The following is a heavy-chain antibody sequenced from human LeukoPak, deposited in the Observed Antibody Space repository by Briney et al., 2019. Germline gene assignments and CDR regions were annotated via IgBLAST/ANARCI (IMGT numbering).Heavy chain of an antibody. D-gene: IGHD3-10*01. Sequence: GGSLRLSCAASGFTFTNYGMHWVRQAPGKGLEWVAFIRSDGSTEYYADSVKGRFTISRDNSKNTLYLQMNSLRAEDTAVYYCAKDRNHYYGSGTDYWGQGTLVTVSS. CDR1: GFTFTNYG. CDR3: AKDRNHYYGSGTDY. J-gene: IGHJ4*02. CDR2: IRSDGSTE. V-gene: IGHV3-30*02.